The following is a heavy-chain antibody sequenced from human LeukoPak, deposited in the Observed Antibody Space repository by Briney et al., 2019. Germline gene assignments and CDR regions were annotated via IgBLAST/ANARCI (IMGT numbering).Heavy chain of an antibody. V-gene: IGHV3-11*04. J-gene: IGHJ4*02. CDR2: ISSSGSER. D-gene: IGHD3-10*01. CDR3: AKGLGSYFYGAGSFADY. CDR1: GFTFSDYY. Sequence: PGGSLRLSCAASGFTFSDYYMSWIRQAPGKGLEWISYISSSGSERYYADSVTGRFTISRDNAKNSVSLQMNSLRADDTAVYYCAKGLGSYFYGAGSFADYWGQGALVTVSS.